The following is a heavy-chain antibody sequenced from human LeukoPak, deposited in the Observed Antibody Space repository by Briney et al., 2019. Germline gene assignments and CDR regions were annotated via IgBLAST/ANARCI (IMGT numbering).Heavy chain of an antibody. CDR2: ISADGGST. V-gene: IGHV3-23*01. D-gene: IGHD6-19*01. CDR1: GFTFDSYT. Sequence: PGGSLRLSCAASGFTFDSYTMNWVRQAPGKGLEWVSTISADGGSTWYADSVKGRFTISRDNPKNTLHLQMNSLRAEDTAMYYCAKEGDASGWYLDDPWGQGTLVTVSS. CDR3: AKEGDASGWYLDDP. J-gene: IGHJ5*02.